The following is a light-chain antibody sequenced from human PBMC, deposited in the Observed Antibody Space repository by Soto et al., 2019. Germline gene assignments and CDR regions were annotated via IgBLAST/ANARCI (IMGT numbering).Light chain of an antibody. J-gene: IGKJ1*01. CDR3: QQYDSFSKT. CDR1: QSISSW. CDR2: DAS. V-gene: IGKV1-5*01. Sequence: DIQMTQSPSTLSASVGDRVTITCRASQSISSWLAWYQQKPGKAPQLLIYDASSLESGVPSRFSGSGSGTEFTLTISSLQPDDFATYYCQQYDSFSKTFGRGTKVDIK.